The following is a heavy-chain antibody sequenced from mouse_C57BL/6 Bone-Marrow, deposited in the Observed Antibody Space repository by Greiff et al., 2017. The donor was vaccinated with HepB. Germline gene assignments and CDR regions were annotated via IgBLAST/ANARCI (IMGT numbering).Heavy chain of an antibody. CDR1: GFTFSDYG. V-gene: IGHV5-17*01. CDR2: ISSGSSTI. Sequence: EVMLVESGGGLVKPGGSLKLSCAASGFTFSDYGMHWVRQAPEKGLEWVAYISSGSSTIYYADTVKGRFTISRDNAKNTRFLQMTSLRSEDTAMYYCARPNWGYAMDYWGQGTSVTVSS. CDR3: ARPNWGYAMDY. J-gene: IGHJ4*01. D-gene: IGHD4-1*01.